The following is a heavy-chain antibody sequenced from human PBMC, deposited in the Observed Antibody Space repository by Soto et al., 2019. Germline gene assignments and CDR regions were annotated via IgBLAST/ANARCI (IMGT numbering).Heavy chain of an antibody. CDR1: GFTVIIFG. CDR3: VKDMGQAAVGIRYPYGLDV. D-gene: IGHD6-13*01. J-gene: IGHJ6*02. Sequence: GSLRLSCSGSGFTVIIFGMHWVLHAPGKGLEHVSTLSSNGIGTYYADSVKGRFTFSRDTSKNTLYLQMSSLRTEDTAVYYCVKDMGQAAVGIRYPYGLDVWGLGTTVTVSS. CDR2: LSSNGIGT. V-gene: IGHV3-64D*06.